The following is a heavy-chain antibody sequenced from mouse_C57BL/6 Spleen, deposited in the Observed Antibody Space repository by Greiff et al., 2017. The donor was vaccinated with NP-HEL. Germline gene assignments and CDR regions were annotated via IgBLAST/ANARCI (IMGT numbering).Heavy chain of an antibody. CDR3: TRGTTVEGAMDY. Sequence: EVKLQESGGGLVQPGGSMKLSCVASGFTFSNSWMNWVRQSPETGLEWVAQIRLKSDNYATHYAESVKGRFTISRDDSKSSVYLQMNNLRAEDTGIYYCTRGTTVEGAMDYWGQGTSVTVSS. CDR2: IRLKSDNYAT. D-gene: IGHD1-1*01. CDR1: GFTFSNSW. J-gene: IGHJ4*01. V-gene: IGHV6-3*01.